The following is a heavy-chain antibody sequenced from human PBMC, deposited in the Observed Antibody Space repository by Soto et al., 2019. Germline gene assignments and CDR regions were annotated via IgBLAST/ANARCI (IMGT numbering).Heavy chain of an antibody. CDR3: AKGKLGYCSSTSCALDY. CDR1: GGTFSSYK. Sequence: QVQLVQSGAEVEKPGSSVKVSCKASGGTFSSYKITWVRQAPGQGLEWVGGIIPMFNTANHAQKFQGRVTLTADDSTSTAYMELRSLRSEDTAVYYCAKGKLGYCSSTSCALDYWGQGTLVTVSS. CDR2: IIPMFNTA. D-gene: IGHD2-2*01. V-gene: IGHV1-69*01. J-gene: IGHJ4*02.